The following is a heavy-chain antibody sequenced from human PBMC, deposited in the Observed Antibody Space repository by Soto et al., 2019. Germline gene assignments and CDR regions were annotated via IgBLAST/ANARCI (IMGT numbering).Heavy chain of an antibody. CDR1: GYTLTELS. CDR2: FDPEDGET. Sequence: ASVKVSCKVSGYTLTELSMHWVRQAPGKGLEWMGGFDPEDGETIYAQKFQGRVTMTEDTSTDTAYMELSSLRSEDTAVYYCAKGSSIVVVVGATGGAFDIWGQGTMVTVSS. V-gene: IGHV1-24*01. CDR3: AKGSSIVVVVGATGGAFDI. D-gene: IGHD2-15*01. J-gene: IGHJ3*02.